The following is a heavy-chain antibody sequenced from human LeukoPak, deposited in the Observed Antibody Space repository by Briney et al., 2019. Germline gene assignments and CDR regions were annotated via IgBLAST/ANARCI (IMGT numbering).Heavy chain of an antibody. Sequence: GGSLRLSCAASGFTFSNYAMSWVRQAPGKGLECVSPISGSGGSTYYAVSVRGRFTVSRDNSKNTLFLQMDSLRAEDTAVYYCAKSPTGSSWPSIDCWGQGTLVTVSS. CDR1: GFTFSNYA. CDR3: AKSPTGSSWPSIDC. D-gene: IGHD6-13*01. V-gene: IGHV3-23*01. CDR2: ISGSGGST. J-gene: IGHJ4*02.